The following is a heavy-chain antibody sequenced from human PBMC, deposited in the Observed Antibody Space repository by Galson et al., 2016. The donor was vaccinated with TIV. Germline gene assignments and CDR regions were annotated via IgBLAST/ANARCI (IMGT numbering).Heavy chain of an antibody. D-gene: IGHD2-21*02. Sequence: SVKVSCKASGGTFSNYAIRWVRQAPGQGLEWMGRIIPIIGMTNYAQKFQGRLTITADKSTSTAYMELSSLRNEDTAGYYCANLVVTDTTFDYWGQGTLVTVSS. CDR1: GGTFSNYA. CDR3: ANLVVTDTTFDY. CDR2: IIPIIGMT. J-gene: IGHJ4*02. V-gene: IGHV1-69*04.